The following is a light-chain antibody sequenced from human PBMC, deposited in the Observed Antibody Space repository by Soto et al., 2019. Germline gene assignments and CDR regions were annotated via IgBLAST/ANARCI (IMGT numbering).Light chain of an antibody. CDR1: QSVSNNY. CDR3: QRYNNWPLN. Sequence: EIVLTQSPGTLSLSPGERATLSCRASQSVSNNYLAWYQQKPGQAPRLLIYGASNRATGIPDRFSGSGSGTDFTLTVSRLEPEDFAVYYCQRYNNWPLNFGGGTKV. V-gene: IGKV3-20*01. J-gene: IGKJ4*01. CDR2: GAS.